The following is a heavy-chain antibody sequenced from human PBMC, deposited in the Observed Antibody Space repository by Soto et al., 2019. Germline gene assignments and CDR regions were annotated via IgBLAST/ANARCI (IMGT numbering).Heavy chain of an antibody. V-gene: IGHV1-18*01. CDR3: ARDAAVGLFDY. CDR1: GYTFTSYG. J-gene: IGHJ4*02. Sequence: QVQLVQSGAEVKKPGASVKVSCKASGYTFTSYGISWVRQAPGQGLEWMGWINAYNGNTKYAQKPQGRATMTTDTSTSTAYMALRSLRSDDTAVYYCARDAAVGLFDYWGQGTLVTVSS. D-gene: IGHD1-26*01. CDR2: INAYNGNT.